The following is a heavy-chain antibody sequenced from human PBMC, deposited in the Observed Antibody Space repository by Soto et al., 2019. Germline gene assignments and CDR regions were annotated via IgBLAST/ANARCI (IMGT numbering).Heavy chain of an antibody. CDR1: GGTFSSYT. CDR2: IIPILGIA. D-gene: IGHD3-10*01. J-gene: IGHJ4*02. V-gene: IGHV1-69*02. CDR3: WFYYGWGSYYHFDY. Sequence: SVKVSCKASGGTFSSYTISWVRQAPGQGLEWMGRIIPILGIANYAQKFQGRVTITADKSTSTAYMELSSLRSEDTAVYYCWFYYGWGSYYHFDYWGQETLVTVSS.